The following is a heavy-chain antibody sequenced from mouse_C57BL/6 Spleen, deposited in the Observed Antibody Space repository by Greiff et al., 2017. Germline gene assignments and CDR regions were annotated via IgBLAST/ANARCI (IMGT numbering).Heavy chain of an antibody. J-gene: IGHJ3*01. V-gene: IGHV1-75*01. CDR3: ASSAQATSWFAY. Sequence: VQLQESGPELVKPGASVKISCKASGYTFTDYYINWVKQRPGQGLEWIGWIFPGSGSTYYNEKFKGKATLTVDKSSSTAYMLLSSLPSEDSAVYFCASSAQATSWFAYWGQGTLVTVSA. D-gene: IGHD3-2*02. CDR2: IFPGSGST. CDR1: GYTFTDYY.